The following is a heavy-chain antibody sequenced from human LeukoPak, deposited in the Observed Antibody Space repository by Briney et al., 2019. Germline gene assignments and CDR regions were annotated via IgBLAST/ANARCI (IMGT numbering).Heavy chain of an antibody. CDR1: GGSISSYY. J-gene: IGHJ6*03. CDR3: ARNAISYSNHYYYYMDV. CDR2: IYTSGST. D-gene: IGHD4-11*01. Sequence: PSETLSLTCTVSGGSISSYYWSWIRQPAGKGLEWIGRIYTSGSTNYNPSLKSRVTMSVDTPKNQFSLKLNSVTAADTAVYYCARNAISYSNHYYYYMDVWGKGTTVTVSS. V-gene: IGHV4-4*07.